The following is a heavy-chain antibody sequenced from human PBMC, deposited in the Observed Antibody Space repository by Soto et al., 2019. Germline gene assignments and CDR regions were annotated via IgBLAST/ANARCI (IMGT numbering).Heavy chain of an antibody. V-gene: IGHV1-8*01. CDR3: ARMQSFGSLNWFDP. D-gene: IGHD5-18*01. Sequence: ASVKVSCKASGYTFTNNDVSWVRQATGQGLEWMGWMNPGSGDTGYAQKFQGRVTMTRDISIATAYMELNSLTSEDTAIYYCARMQSFGSLNWFDPWGQGTLVTVSS. J-gene: IGHJ5*02. CDR1: GYTFTNND. CDR2: MNPGSGDT.